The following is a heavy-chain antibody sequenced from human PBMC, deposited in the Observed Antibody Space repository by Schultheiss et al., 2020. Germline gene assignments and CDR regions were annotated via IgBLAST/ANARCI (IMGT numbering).Heavy chain of an antibody. CDR1: GFTFSDYY. CDR3: ARARCSSTSCYSDFDY. CDR2: ISSSSSYT. J-gene: IGHJ4*02. V-gene: IGHV3-11*05. D-gene: IGHD2-2*01. Sequence: GESLKISCAASGFTFSDYYMSWIRQAPGKGLEWVSYISSSSSYTNYADSVKGRFTISRDNAKNSLYLQMNSLRVKDTAVYYCARARCSSTSCYSDFDYWGQGTLVTVAS.